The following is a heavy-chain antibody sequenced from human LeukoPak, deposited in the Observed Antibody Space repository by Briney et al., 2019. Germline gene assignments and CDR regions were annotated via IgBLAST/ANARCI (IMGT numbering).Heavy chain of an antibody. CDR2: IYYSGST. D-gene: IGHD6-25*01. CDR1: GGSISSYY. CDR3: ARVLEGIAAPGFDD. V-gene: IGHV4-59*01. Sequence: SETLSLTCTVSGGSISSYYRSWIRQPPGKALEWIGYIYYSGSTNYNPSLKSRVTISVDTSKNQFSLKLSSVTAADTAVYYCARVLEGIAAPGFDDWGQGTLVTVSS. J-gene: IGHJ4*02.